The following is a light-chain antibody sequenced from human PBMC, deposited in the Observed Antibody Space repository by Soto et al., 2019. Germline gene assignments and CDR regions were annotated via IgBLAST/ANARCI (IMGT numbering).Light chain of an antibody. Sequence: QSALTQPASVSGSPGQSITISCTGTSSDIGSYNYVSWYQQHPGQATKLMIYDVTNRPSGVSNRLSGSKSGNTASLTIYGLQAEDEADYYCSAPRSSSFYVFGTGTKVTVL. CDR3: SAPRSSSFYV. CDR1: SSDIGSYNY. J-gene: IGLJ1*01. CDR2: DVT. V-gene: IGLV2-14*03.